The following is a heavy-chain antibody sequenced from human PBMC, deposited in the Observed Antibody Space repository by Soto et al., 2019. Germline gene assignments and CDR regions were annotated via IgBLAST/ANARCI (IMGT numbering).Heavy chain of an antibody. CDR2: IYTSGST. V-gene: IGHV4-4*07. CDR1: GGSISNYY. J-gene: IGHJ4*02. Sequence: QVQLQESGPGLVKPSETLSLTCTVSGGSISNYYWTWIRQPAGKGLEWIGRIYTSGSTNYNPSLKSRVTMSVDTSKRPFSLEMSSVTAADTAIYYCASRYCSSTACYGYLEYWGQGTLVTVYS. CDR3: ASRYCSSTACYGYLEY. D-gene: IGHD2-2*01.